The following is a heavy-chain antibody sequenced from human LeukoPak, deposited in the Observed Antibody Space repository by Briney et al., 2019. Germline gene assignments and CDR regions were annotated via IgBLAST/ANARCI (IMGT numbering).Heavy chain of an antibody. CDR2: IVPMFGAA. CDR1: GGTFSNFA. D-gene: IGHD5-24*01. Sequence: SVKVSCKASGGTFSNFAISWVRQAPGQGLEWMGGIVPMFGAADYAQKFQGRVTITADESTSTAYMELSSLRSEDTAVYYCARDGRDGYNSAWDYWGQGTLVTVSS. CDR3: ARDGRDGYNSAWDY. V-gene: IGHV1-69*13. J-gene: IGHJ4*02.